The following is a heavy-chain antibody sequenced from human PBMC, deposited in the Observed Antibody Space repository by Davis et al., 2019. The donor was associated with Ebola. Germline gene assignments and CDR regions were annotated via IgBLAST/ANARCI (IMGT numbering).Heavy chain of an antibody. D-gene: IGHD3-3*01. V-gene: IGHV4-59*11. CDR3: ARARFLGGFDY. CDR2: IYYSGST. Sequence: PSETLSLTCTVSGGSISSHYWSWIRQPPRKGLEWIGYIYYSGSTNYNPSLKSRVTISVDTSKNQFSLKLSSVTAADTAVYYCARARFLGGFDYWGQGTLVTVSS. J-gene: IGHJ4*02. CDR1: GGSISSHY.